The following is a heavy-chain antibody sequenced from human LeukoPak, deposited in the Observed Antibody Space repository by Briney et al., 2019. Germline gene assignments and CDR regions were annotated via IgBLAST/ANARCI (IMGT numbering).Heavy chain of an antibody. D-gene: IGHD2-2*02. CDR3: ARDSARGDIVVVPAAIEPNYYYYGMDV. J-gene: IGHJ6*02. CDR2: ISAYNGNT. Sequence: VASVKVSCKASGYTFTSYGISWVRQAPGQGLEWMGWISAYNGNTNYAQKFQGRVTITADESTSTAYMELSSLRSEDTAVYYCARDSARGDIVVVPAAIEPNYYYYGMDVWGQGTTVTVSS. V-gene: IGHV1-18*01. CDR1: GYTFTSYG.